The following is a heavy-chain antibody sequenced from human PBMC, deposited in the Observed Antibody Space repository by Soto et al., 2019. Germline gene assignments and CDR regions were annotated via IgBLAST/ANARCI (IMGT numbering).Heavy chain of an antibody. CDR2: INHSGST. CDR3: ARARRTMVRGVADKIDH. V-gene: IGHV4-34*01. J-gene: IGHJ4*02. CDR1: GGSFSGYY. D-gene: IGHD3-10*01. Sequence: SETLSLTCAVYGGSFSGYYWSWIRQPPGKGLEWIGEINHSGSTNYNPSLKSRVTISVDTSKNQFSLKLSSVTAADTAVYYCARARRTMVRGVADKIDHWGQGTLVTVSS.